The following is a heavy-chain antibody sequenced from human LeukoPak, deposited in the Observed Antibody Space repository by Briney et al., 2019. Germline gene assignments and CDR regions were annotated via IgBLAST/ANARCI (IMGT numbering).Heavy chain of an antibody. J-gene: IGHJ6*02. CDR1: GDSISPYY. CDR3: ARDSTHYYYGMDV. Sequence: SETLSLTRTVSGDSISPYYWSWIRQPPGKGLEWIGYIYYSGSTNYNPSLKSRVTISVDTSKNQFSLKLSSVTAADTAVYYCARDSTHYYYGMDVWGQGTTVTVSS. CDR2: IYYSGST. V-gene: IGHV4-59*01.